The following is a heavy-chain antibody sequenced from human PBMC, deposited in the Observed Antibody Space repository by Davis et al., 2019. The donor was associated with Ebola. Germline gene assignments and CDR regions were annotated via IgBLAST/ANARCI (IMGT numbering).Heavy chain of an antibody. CDR2: ISGSGGSA. CDR1: GFIVSSNH. D-gene: IGHD2-2*01. CDR3: ARGGYD. V-gene: IGHV3-66*02. Sequence: GESLKISCKASGFIVSSNHMSWVRQAPGKGLEWVSSISGSGGSADYADSVKGRFTISRDNSKNTLSLQMSSLRAEDTAVYYCARGGYDWGHGTLVTVSS. J-gene: IGHJ4*01.